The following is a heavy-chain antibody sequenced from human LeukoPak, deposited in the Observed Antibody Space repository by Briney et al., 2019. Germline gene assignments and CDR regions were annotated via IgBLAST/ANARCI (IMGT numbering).Heavy chain of an antibody. D-gene: IGHD1-26*01. CDR1: GFTFSSYA. CDR3: AKGADPVGAPFDY. Sequence: GGSLRLSCVASGFTFSSYAMNWVRQAPGKGLEWVSVIGGSGSSTDYEDSVRGRFTISRDNSKSTVYLQMNSLRVEDTAVYYCAKGADPVGAPFDYWGQGTLVTVSS. V-gene: IGHV3-23*01. CDR2: IGGSGSST. J-gene: IGHJ4*02.